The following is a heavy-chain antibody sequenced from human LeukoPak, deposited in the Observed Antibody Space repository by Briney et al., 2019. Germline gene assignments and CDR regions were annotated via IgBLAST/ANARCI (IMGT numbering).Heavy chain of an antibody. J-gene: IGHJ4*02. D-gene: IGHD2-15*01. CDR1: GFTFGSYV. CDR3: ARYCGAASCYSGFDY. CDR2: ISGGGGT. Sequence: GGSLRLSCAASGFTFGSYVMSWVRQAPGKGPEGVSDISGGGGTYYADCVKGRVTISRDNSENTLYLQMNSLGGQDTALYYCARYCGAASCYSGFDYWGQGTLVTVAS. V-gene: IGHV3-23*01.